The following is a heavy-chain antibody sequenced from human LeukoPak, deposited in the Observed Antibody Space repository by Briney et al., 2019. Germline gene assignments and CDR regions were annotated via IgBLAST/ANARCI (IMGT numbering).Heavy chain of an antibody. V-gene: IGHV4-34*01. CDR3: ARDVAYYYGSGTWFDP. CDR2: ITHSGST. J-gene: IGHJ5*02. D-gene: IGHD3-10*01. Sequence: SETLSLTCAVYGGSLSSYYCSWIRQPPGKGLEWIGHITHSGSTNYNPSLKNRVTVSVDASKNQFSLKLSSVTAADTAVYYCARDVAYYYGSGTWFDPWGQGTLVTVSS. CDR1: GGSLSSYY.